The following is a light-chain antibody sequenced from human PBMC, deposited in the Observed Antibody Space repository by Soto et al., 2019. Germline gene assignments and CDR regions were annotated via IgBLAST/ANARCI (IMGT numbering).Light chain of an antibody. V-gene: IGKV3-11*01. CDR1: QSVRSN. CDR3: QQRSNWPWT. Sequence: EIVLTQSPATLSLSPGERATLSCRASQSVRSNLAWYQQKPGQAPRLLIYDASNRATGIPGRFSGSGSGTDFNLNITSLEPEDFAVYYCQQRSNWPWTFGQGAKVEIK. J-gene: IGKJ1*01. CDR2: DAS.